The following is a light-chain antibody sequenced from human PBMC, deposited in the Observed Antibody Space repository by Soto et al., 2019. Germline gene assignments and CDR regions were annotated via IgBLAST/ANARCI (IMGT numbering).Light chain of an antibody. CDR1: SSNIGSNY. Sequence: QSVLTQPPSASGTPGQRVTISCSGSSSNIGSNYVYWYHQLPGTAPKLLIYRNNQRPSGVPDRFSGSTSGTSASLAISGLRSEDEAVYYCAAWDDSLSGVVFGGGTKLNVL. V-gene: IGLV1-47*01. CDR2: RNN. CDR3: AAWDDSLSGVV. J-gene: IGLJ2*01.